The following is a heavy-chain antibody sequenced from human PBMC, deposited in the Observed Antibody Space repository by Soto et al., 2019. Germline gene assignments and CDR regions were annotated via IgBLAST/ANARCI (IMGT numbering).Heavy chain of an antibody. CDR3: ANGKGYDSSGYRNYFDY. Sequence: HPGGSLRLSCAASGFTFSSYAMSWVRQAPGKEQEWVSAINGSGGSTYYADSVKGRFTISRDNSKNTLYLQMNSLRAEDTAVYYCANGKGYDSSGYRNYFDYWGQGTLVTVSS. CDR1: GFTFSSYA. D-gene: IGHD3-22*01. V-gene: IGHV3-23*01. J-gene: IGHJ4*02. CDR2: INGSGGST.